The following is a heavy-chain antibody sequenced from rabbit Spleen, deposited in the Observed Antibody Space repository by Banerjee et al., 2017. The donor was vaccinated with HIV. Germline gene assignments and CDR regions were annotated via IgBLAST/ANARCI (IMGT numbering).Heavy chain of an antibody. CDR3: ARDTATSFSSYGMDL. CDR2: VDVGSSGFT. CDR1: GFDFSNYYM. Sequence: QEQLKETGGGLVQPGGSLTLSCKASGFDFSNYYMSWVRQAPGKGLEWIGCVDVGSSGFTYFANWAKGRFTISKTSSTTVTLKMTSLTAADTATYFCARDTATSFSSYGMDLWGPGTLVTVS. V-gene: IGHV1S45*01. J-gene: IGHJ6*01. D-gene: IGHD1-1*01.